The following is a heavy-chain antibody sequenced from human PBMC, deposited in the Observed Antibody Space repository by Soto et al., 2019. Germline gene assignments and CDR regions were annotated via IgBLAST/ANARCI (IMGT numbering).Heavy chain of an antibody. CDR1: GFTFSSYS. J-gene: IGHJ5*02. D-gene: IGHD3-16*01. Sequence: EVQLVESGGGLVQPGGSLRLSCAASGFTFSSYSMNWVRQAPGKGLEWVSDISSSSSTIYYADSVKVLFTISRDNAKNSRYLQMNSLRDEDTAVYYCAREGGRINWSDPWGQGTLVTVSS. CDR3: AREGGRINWSDP. CDR2: ISSSSSTI. V-gene: IGHV3-48*02.